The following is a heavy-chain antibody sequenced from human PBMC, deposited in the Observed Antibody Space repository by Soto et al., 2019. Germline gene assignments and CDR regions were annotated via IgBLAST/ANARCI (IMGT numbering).Heavy chain of an antibody. CDR3: ARVRWLEDYYYYYGMDV. CDR1: GYSFTSYW. CDR2: IDPSDSYT. D-gene: IGHD6-19*01. Sequence: PGESLKISCKGSGYSFTSYWISWGRQMPGKGLEWMGRIDPSDSYTNYSPSFQGHVTISADKSISTAYLQWSSLKASDTAMYYCARVRWLEDYYYYYGMDVWGQGTTVTVSS. V-gene: IGHV5-10-1*01. J-gene: IGHJ6*02.